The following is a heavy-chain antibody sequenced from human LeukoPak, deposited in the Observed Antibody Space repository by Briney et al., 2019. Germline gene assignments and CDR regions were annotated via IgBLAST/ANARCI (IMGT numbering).Heavy chain of an antibody. D-gene: IGHD4-17*01. J-gene: IGHJ4*02. CDR3: ARAGGSTVSHSDY. Sequence: GGSLRLSCAASGFTFSSYSMNWVRQAPGRGLEWVSYISSSSSTIYYADSVKGRFTISKDNAKNSLYLQMNSLRAEDTAVYYCARAGGSTVSHSDYWGQGTLVTVSS. V-gene: IGHV3-48*04. CDR1: GFTFSSYS. CDR2: ISSSSSTI.